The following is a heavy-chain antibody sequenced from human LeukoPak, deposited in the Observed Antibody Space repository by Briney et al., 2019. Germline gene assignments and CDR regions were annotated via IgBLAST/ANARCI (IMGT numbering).Heavy chain of an antibody. CDR2: IIPIFGTA. D-gene: IGHD2-2*01. CDR3: ARPYCSSTSCSLGNRFDP. J-gene: IGHJ5*02. V-gene: IGHV1-69*13. CDR1: GGTFSSYA. Sequence: ASVKVSCKASGGTFSSYAISWVRQAPGQGLEWMGGIIPIFGTANYAQKFQGRVTITADESTSTAYMELSSLRSEDTAVYYCARPYCSSTSCSLGNRFDPWGQGTLVTVSS.